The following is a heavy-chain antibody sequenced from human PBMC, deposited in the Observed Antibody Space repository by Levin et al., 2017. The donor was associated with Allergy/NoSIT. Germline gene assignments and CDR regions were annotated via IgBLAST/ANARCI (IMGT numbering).Heavy chain of an antibody. Sequence: GGSLRLSCAASGFTFSSYSMNWVRQAPGKGLEWVSSISSSSSYIYYADSVKGRFTISRDNAKNSLYLQMNSLRAEDTAVYYCARDPLGYCSGGSCYSHAFDIWGQGTMVTVSS. J-gene: IGHJ3*02. CDR2: ISSSSSYI. V-gene: IGHV3-21*01. CDR1: GFTFSSYS. D-gene: IGHD2-15*01. CDR3: ARDPLGYCSGGSCYSHAFDI.